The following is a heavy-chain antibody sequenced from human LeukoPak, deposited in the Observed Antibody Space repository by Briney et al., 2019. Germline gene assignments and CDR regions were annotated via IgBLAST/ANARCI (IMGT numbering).Heavy chain of an antibody. CDR3: ARDAVGYSGYDSDY. CDR2: ISSSSSYI. Sequence: GGSLRLSCAASGFTFSSYSMNWVRQAPGKGLEWVSSISSSSSYIYYADSVKGRFTISRDNAKNSLYLQMNSLSAEDTAVYYCARDAVGYSGYDSDYWGQGTLVTVSS. D-gene: IGHD5-12*01. V-gene: IGHV3-21*01. J-gene: IGHJ4*02. CDR1: GFTFSSYS.